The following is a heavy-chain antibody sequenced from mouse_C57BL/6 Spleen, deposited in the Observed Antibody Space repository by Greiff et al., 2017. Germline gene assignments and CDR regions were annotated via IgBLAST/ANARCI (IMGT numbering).Heavy chain of an antibody. D-gene: IGHD4-1*01. CDR1: GYTFTSYW. V-gene: IGHV1-64*01. Sequence: QVQLKQPGAELVKPGASVKLSCKASGYTFTSYWMHWVKQRPGQGLEWIGMIHPNSGSTNYNEKFKSKATLTVDKSSSTAYMQLSSLTSEDSAVYYCARGGLTGTGAMDYWGQGTSVTVSS. CDR3: ARGGLTGTGAMDY. CDR2: IHPNSGST. J-gene: IGHJ4*01.